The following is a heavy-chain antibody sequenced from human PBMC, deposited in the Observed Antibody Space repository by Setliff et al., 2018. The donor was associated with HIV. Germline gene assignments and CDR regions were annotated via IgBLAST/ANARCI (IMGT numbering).Heavy chain of an antibody. J-gene: IGHJ5*02. D-gene: IGHD3-22*01. CDR2: IYHTGRT. Sequence: PSETLSLTCSVSGGSIDNNKYYWTWIRQPPGKGLEWTGSIYHTGRTYYNRSLESRLTISIDTSKNQFSLKLTSLTAADTAMYYCASRIYYYDESRVLREEGFVPWGQGTQVTVSS. CDR1: GGSIDNNKYY. V-gene: IGHV4-39*01. CDR3: ASRIYYYDESRVLREEGFVP.